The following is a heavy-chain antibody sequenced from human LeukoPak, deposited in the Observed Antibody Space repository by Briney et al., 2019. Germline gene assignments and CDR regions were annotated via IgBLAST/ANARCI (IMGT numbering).Heavy chain of an antibody. V-gene: IGHV4-59*08. Sequence: SETLSLTCTVSSGSISTSSWSWIRQPPGKGLEWIGFIYDSGSATYNPSLKSRVALSIDTSKNQFSLKLNSVSAADTAVYYCAGASWTNGVFDPWGQPTLVTVRS. CDR2: IYDSGSA. CDR1: SGSISTSS. CDR3: AGASWTNGVFDP. J-gene: IGHJ5*02. D-gene: IGHD3-10*01.